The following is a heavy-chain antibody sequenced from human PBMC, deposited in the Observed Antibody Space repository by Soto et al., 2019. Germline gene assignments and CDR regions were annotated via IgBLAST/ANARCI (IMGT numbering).Heavy chain of an antibody. J-gene: IGHJ6*02. V-gene: IGHV4-61*01. D-gene: IGHD6-19*01. CDR1: GGSVSSGSYY. CDR3: ARADSSGWSGRHYYYYYGMDV. CDR2: IYYSGST. Sequence: PSETLSLTCTVSGGSVSSGSYYWSWIRQPPGKGLEWIGYIYYSGSTNYNPSLKSRVTISVDTSKNQFSLKLSSVTAADTAVYYCARADSSGWSGRHYYYYYGMDVWGQGTTVTVSS.